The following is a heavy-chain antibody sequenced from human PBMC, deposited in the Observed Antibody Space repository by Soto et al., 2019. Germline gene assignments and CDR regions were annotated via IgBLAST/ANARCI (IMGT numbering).Heavy chain of an antibody. CDR2: IWYDGSNE. CDR3: ARDGGGDYYESSGVDDAYDV. V-gene: IGHV3-33*01. J-gene: IGHJ3*01. D-gene: IGHD3-22*01. CDR1: GFSFTSYA. Sequence: QVQLVESGGGVVQPGKSLRLTCAASGFSFTSYAMHWVRQAPGKGLEWVALIWYDGSNEKYADSVKGRFKISRANSKNTLYLQMNSLRAEDTAMYYCARDGGGDYYESSGVDDAYDVWGQGTMVTVSS.